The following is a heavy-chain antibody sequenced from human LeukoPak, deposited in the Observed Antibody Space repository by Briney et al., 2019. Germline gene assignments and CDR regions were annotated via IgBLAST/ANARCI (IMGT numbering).Heavy chain of an antibody. CDR3: ARASRDYFDY. D-gene: IGHD6-6*01. CDR2: ISSSGSTI. J-gene: IGHJ4*02. V-gene: IGHV3-48*03. CDR1: GFTFSSYE. Sequence: QPGGSLRLSCAASGFTFSSYEMNWVRQAPGKGLEWVSYISSSGSTIYYADSVKGRFTISRDNSKNTLYLQMNSLRAEDTAVYYCARASRDYFDYWGQGTLVTVSS.